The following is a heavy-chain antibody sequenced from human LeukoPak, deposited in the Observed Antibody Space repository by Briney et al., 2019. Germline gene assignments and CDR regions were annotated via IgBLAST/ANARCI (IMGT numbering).Heavy chain of an antibody. V-gene: IGHV1-46*01. CDR3: ARDHYHKIHSVMVTAPDY. CDR1: GYTFPSYY. Sequence: ASVKVSCKASGYTFPSYYMHWVRQAPGEGLEWMGIINPTGGSTSYAQKFQGRVTMTRDTSTSTVYMELSSLRSEDTAVYYCARDHYHKIHSVMVTAPDYWGQGTLVIVSS. J-gene: IGHJ4*02. CDR2: INPTGGST. D-gene: IGHD2-21*02.